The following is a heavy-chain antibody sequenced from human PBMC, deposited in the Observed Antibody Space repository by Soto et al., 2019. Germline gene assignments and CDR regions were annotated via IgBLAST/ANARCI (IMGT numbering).Heavy chain of an antibody. J-gene: IGHJ6*02. D-gene: IGHD3-10*01. CDR3: AREQWVGELGAYGMDV. CDR2: IWYDGSNK. V-gene: IGHV3-33*01. Sequence: GGSLRLSCAASGFTFSSYGMNWVRQAPGKGLEWVAVIWYDGSNKYYADSVQGRFTISRDNSKNTLYLQMNSLRAEDTAVYYCAREQWVGELGAYGMDVWGQGTTVTVSS. CDR1: GFTFSSYG.